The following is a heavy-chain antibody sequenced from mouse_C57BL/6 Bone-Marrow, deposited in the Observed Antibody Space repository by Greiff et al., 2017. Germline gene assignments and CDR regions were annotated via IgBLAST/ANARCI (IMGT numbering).Heavy chain of an antibody. CDR3: ARPYSYYYAMDY. D-gene: IGHD2-10*01. V-gene: IGHV1-55*01. J-gene: IGHJ4*01. CDR2: IYPGSGST. Sequence: QVQLQQPGAELVKPGASVKMSCKASGYTFTSYWITWVKQRPGQGLEWIGDIYPGSGSTNYNEKFKSKATLTVDTSSSTAYMQLSSLTSEYSAVYYCARPYSYYYAMDYWGQGTSVTVSS. CDR1: GYTFTSYW.